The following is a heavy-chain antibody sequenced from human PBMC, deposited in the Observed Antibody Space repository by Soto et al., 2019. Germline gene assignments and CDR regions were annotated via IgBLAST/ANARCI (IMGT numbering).Heavy chain of an antibody. CDR1: GFTVSTKY. CDR3: ERDHWGADY. CDR2: IYSGGST. V-gene: IGHV3-66*01. D-gene: IGHD3-16*01. J-gene: IGHJ4*02. Sequence: EVQLVESGGGLVQPGGSLRLSCAASGFTVSTKYMSWVRQAPGKGLEWVSVIYSGGSTFYADSVRGRFTISRDNSKNTVNIKMNSLRAEDTAVYYCERDHWGADYWGQGSLVTVSS.